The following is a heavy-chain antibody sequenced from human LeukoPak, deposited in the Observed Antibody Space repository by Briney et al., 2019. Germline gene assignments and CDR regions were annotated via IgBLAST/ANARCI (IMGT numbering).Heavy chain of an antibody. Sequence: GGSLRLSCVGSGFSFNKYAASWVRQAPGKGLEWVAGMTGGGATYHADSVKGRFAISRDNSINTLFLQMNSLRAEDTAIYYCAKSITIFGVVTPRDAFDIWGQGTMVTVSS. D-gene: IGHD3-3*01. CDR3: AKSITIFGVVTPRDAFDI. V-gene: IGHV3-23*01. J-gene: IGHJ3*02. CDR2: MTGGGAT. CDR1: GFSFNKYA.